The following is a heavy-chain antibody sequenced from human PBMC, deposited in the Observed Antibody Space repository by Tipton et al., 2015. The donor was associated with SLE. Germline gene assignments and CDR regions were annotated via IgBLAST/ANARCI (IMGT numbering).Heavy chain of an antibody. J-gene: IGHJ4*02. Sequence: SLRLSCAASGFTFSSSWMNWVRLAPGKGLEWVANIKEDGSEKHYVDSVKDRLTISRDNAKNSLYLQMNSLRAEDTAVYYCARGKCYFDYWGQGALVTVSS. CDR2: IKEDGSEK. CDR1: GFTFSSSW. CDR3: ARGKCYFDY. V-gene: IGHV3-7*01.